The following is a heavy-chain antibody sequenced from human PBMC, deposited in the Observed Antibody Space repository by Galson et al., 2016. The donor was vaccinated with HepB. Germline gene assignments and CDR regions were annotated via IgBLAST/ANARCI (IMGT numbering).Heavy chain of an antibody. V-gene: IGHV3-11*06. CDR1: GFPFSDYY. J-gene: IGHJ4*02. CDR2: ISTSDDYS. D-gene: IGHD1/OR15-1a*01. CDR3: ARGMARATNF. Sequence: SLRLSCAGFGFPFSDYYMGWIRQAPGKGLEWVAYISTSDDYSAYADSVKGRFTISRDNANNSVSLQMNSRGVDDTGIYYCARGMARATNFWGQGTPVIVSS.